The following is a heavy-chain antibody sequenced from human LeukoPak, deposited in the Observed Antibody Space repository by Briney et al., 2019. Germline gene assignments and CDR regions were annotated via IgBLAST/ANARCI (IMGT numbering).Heavy chain of an antibody. D-gene: IGHD3-10*01. J-gene: IGHJ3*02. Sequence: GGSLRLSCAASGFTFSSYEMNWVRQAPWKGLECISYISSSGSTIYYADSVKGRFTISRDNAKNSLYLQMNSLRAEDTAVYYCARAYGSGSFDDAFDIWGQGTMVTVSS. CDR3: ARAYGSGSFDDAFDI. CDR2: ISSSGSTI. CDR1: GFTFSSYE. V-gene: IGHV3-48*03.